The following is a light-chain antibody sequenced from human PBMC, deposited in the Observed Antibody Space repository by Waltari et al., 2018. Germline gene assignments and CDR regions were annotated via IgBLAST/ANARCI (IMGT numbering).Light chain of an antibody. CDR1: QSISSW. CDR3: QDLNDFPFT. V-gene: IGKV1-5*01. Sequence: DIQMTQSPSTLSASVGDRVTITCRASQSISSWLAWYQQKPGKAPKLLIYATSTLQTGVPSRFSGSGSGTDFTLTISSLQPEDFATYYCQDLNDFPFTFGQGTKLEI. J-gene: IGKJ2*01. CDR2: ATS.